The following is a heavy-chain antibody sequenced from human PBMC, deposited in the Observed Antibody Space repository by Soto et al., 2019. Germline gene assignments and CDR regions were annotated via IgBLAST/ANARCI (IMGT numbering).Heavy chain of an antibody. CDR3: ARDLGRHDY. CDR1: GFTLSAYW. CDR2: LSSDGFGT. D-gene: IGHD3-16*01. J-gene: IGHJ4*02. Sequence: GGSLRLSCAASGFTLSAYWMHWVRQAPGRGLEWVSRLSSDGFGTAYADSVKGRFHISRDNARNTLFLQMNGLRAEDTAVYYCARDLGRHDYWSRGTFVIGSA. V-gene: IGHV3-74*03.